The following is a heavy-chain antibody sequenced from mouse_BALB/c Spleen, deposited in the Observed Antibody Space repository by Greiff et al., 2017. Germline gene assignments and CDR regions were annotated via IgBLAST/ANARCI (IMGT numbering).Heavy chain of an antibody. CDR1: GFNIKDTY. J-gene: IGHJ2*01. D-gene: IGHD6-1*01. Sequence: EVQLQESGAELVKPGASVKLSCTASGFNIKDTYMHWVKQRPEQGLEWIGRIDPANGNTNYDPKFQGKATITADTSSNTAYLQLSSLTSEDTAVYYCGGTQSNGRFDYWGQGTTLTVSS. CDR2: IDPANGNT. V-gene: IGHV14-3*02. CDR3: GGTQSNGRFDY.